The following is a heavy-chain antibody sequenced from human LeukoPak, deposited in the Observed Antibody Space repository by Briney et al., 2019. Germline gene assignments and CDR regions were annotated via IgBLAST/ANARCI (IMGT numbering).Heavy chain of an antibody. V-gene: IGHV3-72*01. Sequence: PGGSLRLSCAASGFTFSDHYMDWVRQAPGKGLEWVGRTRNKANSYTTVYAASVKGRFTISRDESENSLLLQMNSLKTEDTAVYYCVRGYNSFDSWGQGTLVTVSS. J-gene: IGHJ4*02. D-gene: IGHD1-1*01. CDR2: TRNKANSYTT. CDR1: GFTFSDHY. CDR3: VRGYNSFDS.